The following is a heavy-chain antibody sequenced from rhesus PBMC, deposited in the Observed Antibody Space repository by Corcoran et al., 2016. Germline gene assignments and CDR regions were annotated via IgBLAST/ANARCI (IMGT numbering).Heavy chain of an antibody. Sequence: QVTLKESGPALVKPTQTLTLTCTFSGFSPSTSGLGINWIRQLPGKALEWLASVYWDDDKGYNTSMKSRLTISKDTSKNQVVLTMTNMDPVDTATYYCARRDVWNNGIIDYWGQGVLVTVSS. CDR3: ARRDVWNNGIIDY. D-gene: IGHD1-20*01. J-gene: IGHJ4*01. CDR2: VYWDDDK. CDR1: GFSPSTSGLG. V-gene: IGHV2S1*01.